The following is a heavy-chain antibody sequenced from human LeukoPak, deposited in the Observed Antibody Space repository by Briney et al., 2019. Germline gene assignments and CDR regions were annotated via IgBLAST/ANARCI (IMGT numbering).Heavy chain of an antibody. D-gene: IGHD7-27*01. CDR1: GYTFTDPY. CDR2: IHPGRGDT. J-gene: IGHJ4*02. CDR3: ARDHNWGPDY. Sequence: ASVKVSCKALGYTFTDPYFHWQRPTPGQGIEWMGWIHPGRGDTNIAQKFQGRVSLTRDMSISTAYMELSRLTSDDTAVYYCARDHNWGPDYWGQGTLVSVSS. V-gene: IGHV1-2*02.